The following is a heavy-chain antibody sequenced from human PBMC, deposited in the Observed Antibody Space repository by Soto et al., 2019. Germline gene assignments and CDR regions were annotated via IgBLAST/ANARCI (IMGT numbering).Heavy chain of an antibody. J-gene: IGHJ4*02. Sequence: SETLSLTCTVSGGSINNYYWSWIRQPPGKGLEWIGYIYYSGSTNYNPSLKSRVTISADTSKNQFSLKLTSVTAADTAVYYCARGGFREFDFWGQGTLVTVSS. CDR2: IYYSGST. V-gene: IGHV4-59*08. CDR1: GGSINNYY. D-gene: IGHD5-12*01. CDR3: ARGGFREFDF.